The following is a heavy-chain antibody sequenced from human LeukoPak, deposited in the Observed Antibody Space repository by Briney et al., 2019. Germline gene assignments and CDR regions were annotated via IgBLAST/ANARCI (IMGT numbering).Heavy chain of an antibody. CDR3: ATLDYYDSRGAFAY. D-gene: IGHD3-22*01. J-gene: IGHJ4*02. V-gene: IGHV5-51*01. Sequence: GESLKISCKGSGYSLTNYWIAWVRQMSGKGLEWVGIIYPSDSDTKYSPSFRGQIVISADKSISTAYLQWSSLTASDTAMYYCATLDYYDSRGAFAYWGQGTLVTVSS. CDR2: IYPSDSDT. CDR1: GYSLTNYW.